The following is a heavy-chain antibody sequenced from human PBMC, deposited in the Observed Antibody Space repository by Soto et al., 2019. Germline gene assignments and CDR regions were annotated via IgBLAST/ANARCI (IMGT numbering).Heavy chain of an antibody. CDR2: ITGSSGYI. CDR3: ARLVASETGYGMDV. CDR1: GFIFSSHN. V-gene: IGHV3-21*06. J-gene: IGHJ6*02. Sequence: PGGSLRLSCAASGFIFSSHNMNWVRQAPGKGLEWVSSITGSSGYIFYADSVKGRFTISRDNAKNTVYLQVNSLRAEDTGVYYCARLVASETGYGMDVWGQGTTVTVSS. D-gene: IGHD3-9*01.